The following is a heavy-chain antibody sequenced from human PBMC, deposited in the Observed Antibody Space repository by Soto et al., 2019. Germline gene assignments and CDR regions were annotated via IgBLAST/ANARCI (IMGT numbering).Heavy chain of an antibody. Sequence: SETLSLTCTVSGDSITSDGYYWIWIRQHPGKGLEWIAYIYYIGSTYYNPSLKSRVTISVDPSKNQFSLKLRSVTAADTAVYYCAREDTSMACDPWGQGTLVTVSS. D-gene: IGHD5-18*01. CDR3: AREDTSMACDP. CDR2: IYYIGST. V-gene: IGHV4-31*03. J-gene: IGHJ5*02. CDR1: GDSITSDGYY.